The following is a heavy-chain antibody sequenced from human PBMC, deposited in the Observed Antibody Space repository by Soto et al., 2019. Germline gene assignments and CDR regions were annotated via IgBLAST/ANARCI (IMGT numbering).Heavy chain of an antibody. CDR3: ARDTPRGYSYGSFDY. CDR1: GCSISSGGYY. V-gene: IGHV4-31*03. CDR2: IYYSGST. J-gene: IGHJ4*02. Sequence: TLSLTCTVSGCSISSGGYYWSWIRQHPGKGLEWIGYIYYSGSTYYNPSLKSRVTISVDTSNNQFSLKLSSVTAADTAVYYCARDTPRGYSYGSFDYWGQGTLVTVSS. D-gene: IGHD5-18*01.